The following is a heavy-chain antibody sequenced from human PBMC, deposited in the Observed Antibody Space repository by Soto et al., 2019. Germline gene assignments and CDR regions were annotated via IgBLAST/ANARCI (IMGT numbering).Heavy chain of an antibody. Sequence: GESLKISCKGSGYSFTSYWIGWVRQMPGKGLEWMGIIYPGDSDTRYSPSFQGQVTISADKSISTAYLQWSSLKASDTAMYYCARGGRPGGQGIRDYYYYYYMDVWGKGTTVTVSS. CDR1: GYSFTSYW. D-gene: IGHD3-16*01. CDR3: ARGGRPGGQGIRDYYYYYYMDV. J-gene: IGHJ6*03. CDR2: IYPGDSDT. V-gene: IGHV5-51*01.